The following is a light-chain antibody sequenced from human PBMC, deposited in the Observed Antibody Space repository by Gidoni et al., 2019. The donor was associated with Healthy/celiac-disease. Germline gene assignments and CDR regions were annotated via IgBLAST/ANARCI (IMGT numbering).Light chain of an antibody. V-gene: IGLV2-14*01. CDR3: SSYTSSSAWV. CDR2: DVS. Sequence: QSALTQPASVSGSPGQSITISCTGTSSDVGGYSYVSWYQQHPGKAPKLMIYDVSNRPSGVSNRFSGSKSGNTASLTISGLQAEDEADYYGSSYTSSSAWVFGGGTKLTVL. CDR1: SSDVGGYSY. J-gene: IGLJ3*02.